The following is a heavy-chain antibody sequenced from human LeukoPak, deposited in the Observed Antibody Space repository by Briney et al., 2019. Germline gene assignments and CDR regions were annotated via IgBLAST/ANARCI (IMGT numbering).Heavy chain of an antibody. CDR2: INPNSGGT. CDR1: GYTFTGYY. CDR3: ARLGSGSYNPDY. V-gene: IGHV1-2*02. J-gene: IGHJ4*02. Sequence: ASVKVSCKASGYTFTGYYMHWVRQAPGQGLEWMGWINPNSGGTNYAQKFQGRVTMTRDTSISTAYMVLSRLRSDDTAVYYCARLGSGSYNPDYWGQGTLVTVSS. D-gene: IGHD3-10*01.